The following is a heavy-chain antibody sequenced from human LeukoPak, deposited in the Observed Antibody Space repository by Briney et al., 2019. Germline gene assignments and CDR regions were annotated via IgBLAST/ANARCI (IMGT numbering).Heavy chain of an antibody. D-gene: IGHD4-17*01. CDR1: GGSFSGYY. J-gene: IGHJ4*02. V-gene: IGHV4-34*01. CDR2: INHSGST. Sequence: PSETLSLTCAVYGGSFSGYYWSWIRQPPGKGLEWIGEINHSGSTNYNPSLKSRVTISVDTSKNQFSLKLSSVTAADAAVYYCARGPVTKYWGQGTLVTVSS. CDR3: ARGPVTKY.